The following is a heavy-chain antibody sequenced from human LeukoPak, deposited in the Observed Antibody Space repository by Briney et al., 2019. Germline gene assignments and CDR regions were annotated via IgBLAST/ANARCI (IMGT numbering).Heavy chain of an antibody. CDR1: GFTFRNYL. CDR2: ISGSGGST. J-gene: IGHJ5*02. V-gene: IGHV3-23*01. Sequence: GGSLRLSCAASGFTFRNYLMNWVRQAPGKGLEWVSAISGSGGSTYYADSVKGRFTISRDNSKNTLYLQMNSLRAEDTDVYYCAKDLKDERFGELLSDWFDPWGQGTLVTVSS. D-gene: IGHD3-10*01. CDR3: AKDLKDERFGELLSDWFDP.